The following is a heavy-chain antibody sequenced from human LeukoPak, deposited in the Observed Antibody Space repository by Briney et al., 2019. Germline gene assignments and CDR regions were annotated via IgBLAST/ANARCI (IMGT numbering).Heavy chain of an antibody. V-gene: IGHV4-59*08. D-gene: IGHD4-17*01. Sequence: PSETLSLTCTVSGGSISRYYWSWIRQPPGKGLEWIGYVYYSGSTNYNPSLKSRVTISVDTSKNQFSLNLTSVTAADTAVYFCARSKSFDYGDYGWFVYWGQGTLVTVSS. CDR1: GGSISRYY. J-gene: IGHJ4*02. CDR2: VYYSGST. CDR3: ARSKSFDYGDYGWFVY.